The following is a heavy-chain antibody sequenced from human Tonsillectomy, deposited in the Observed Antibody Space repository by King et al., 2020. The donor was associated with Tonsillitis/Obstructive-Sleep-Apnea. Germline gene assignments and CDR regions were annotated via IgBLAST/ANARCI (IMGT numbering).Heavy chain of an antibody. V-gene: IGHV3-15*01. Sequence: VQLVESGGGLVKPGGSLRLSCAASGFTFSNAWMSWVRQVPGKGLEWVGRIKSKTDGGTTDYAAPVKGRFTISRDDSKNTLYLQMNSLKTEDTAVYYCTTDTGEGDLTDYWGQGTLVTVSS. CDR3: TTDTGEGDLTDY. CDR1: GFTFSNAW. CDR2: IKSKTDGGTT. D-gene: IGHD3-16*01. J-gene: IGHJ4*02.